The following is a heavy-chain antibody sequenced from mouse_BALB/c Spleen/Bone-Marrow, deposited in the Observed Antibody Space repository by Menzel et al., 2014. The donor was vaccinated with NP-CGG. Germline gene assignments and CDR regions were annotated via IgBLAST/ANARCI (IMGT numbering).Heavy chain of an antibody. D-gene: IGHD1-1*01. V-gene: IGHV1-31*01. CDR3: ARDEDYYGSTDFDY. J-gene: IGHJ2*01. CDR2: INPYNGAT. CDR1: GYSFTGYY. Sequence: VQLQQSGPELVKPGASVKIPCKASGYSFTGYYMHWVKQSHVKSLEWIGRINPYNGATSYNQNFKDKASLTVDKSSSTAYMELHSLTSEDSAVYYCARDEDYYGSTDFDYWGQGTTLTVSS.